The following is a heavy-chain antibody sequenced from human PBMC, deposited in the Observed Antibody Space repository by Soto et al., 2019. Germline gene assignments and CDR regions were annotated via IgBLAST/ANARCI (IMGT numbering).Heavy chain of an antibody. V-gene: IGHV3-23*01. Sequence: EVQLLESGGGLVQPGGSLRLSCAASGFTFSSYAMSWVRQAPGKGLEWVSAISGSGGSTYYADSVTGRFTISRDNSKNTLYLQMNSLRAEDTAVYYCAKGGYGRRYDDYGMDVWGQGTTVTVSS. J-gene: IGHJ6*02. CDR1: GFTFSSYA. CDR2: ISGSGGST. D-gene: IGHD5-18*01. CDR3: AKGGYGRRYDDYGMDV.